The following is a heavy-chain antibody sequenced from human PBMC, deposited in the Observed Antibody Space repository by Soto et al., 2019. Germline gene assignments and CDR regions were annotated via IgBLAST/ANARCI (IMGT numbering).Heavy chain of an antibody. Sequence: GGSLRLSCAASGFTFSSYWMHWVGQTPGKGLEWVSRIKTDGSTTNYADSGKGRLTISRDNAKNTLYLQMNGLRVEDTAVFYCARGNLPIVVVPAAIDYWGQGTQVTVSS. CDR1: GFTFSSYW. D-gene: IGHD2-2*01. CDR2: IKTDGSTT. J-gene: IGHJ4*02. V-gene: IGHV3-74*01. CDR3: ARGNLPIVVVPAAIDY.